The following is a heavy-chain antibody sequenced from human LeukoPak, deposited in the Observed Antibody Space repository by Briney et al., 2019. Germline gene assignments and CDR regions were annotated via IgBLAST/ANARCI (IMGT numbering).Heavy chain of an antibody. CDR2: INPNSGGT. D-gene: IGHD3-3*01. V-gene: IGHV1-2*02. CDR1: GYTFTGYY. J-gene: IGHJ4*02. Sequence: ASVKVSCKASGYTFTGYYMHWVRQAPGQGLEWMGWINPNSGGTNYAQKFQGRVTMTRDTSISTAYMELSRLRSDDTAVYYCATPGLRFLEWSLFDYWGQGTLVTVSS. CDR3: ATPGLRFLEWSLFDY.